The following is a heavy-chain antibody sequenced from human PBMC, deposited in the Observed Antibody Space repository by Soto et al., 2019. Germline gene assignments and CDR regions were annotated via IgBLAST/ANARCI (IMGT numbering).Heavy chain of an antibody. V-gene: IGHV3-30*18. CDR2: ISHDGSDK. J-gene: IGHJ4*02. CDR3: AKENQHLVHDY. D-gene: IGHD6-13*01. Sequence: XGSLILSCAASGFTFRNYGMHWVRQAPGKGLEWVAVISHDGSDKYYADSMKGRFIISRDNSENTLFLNMNSLKPEDTAVYYCAKENQHLVHDYWGQGNLVTVSS. CDR1: GFTFRNYG.